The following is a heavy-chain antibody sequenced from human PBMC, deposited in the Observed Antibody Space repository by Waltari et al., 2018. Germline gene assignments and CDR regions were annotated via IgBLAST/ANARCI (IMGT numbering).Heavy chain of an antibody. CDR1: GYTFTGDY. J-gene: IGHJ6*02. D-gene: IGHD1-26*01. CDR2: INPNSGGT. CDR3: ALCGSYYYYYGMDV. Sequence: QVQLVQSGAEVKKPGASVKVSCKASGYTFTGDYMHWVRQAPGQGLEWMGRINPNSGGTNSAQKFQGRVTMTRDTSISTAYMELSRLRSDDTAVYYCALCGSYYYYYGMDVWGQGTTVTVSS. V-gene: IGHV1-2*06.